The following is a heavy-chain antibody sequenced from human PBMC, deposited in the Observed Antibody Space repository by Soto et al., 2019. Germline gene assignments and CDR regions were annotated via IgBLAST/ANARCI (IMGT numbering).Heavy chain of an antibody. J-gene: IGHJ6*03. CDR1: GYTFTSYD. Sequence: QVQLVQSGAEVKKPGASVKVSCKASGYTFTSYDINWVRQATGQGLEWMGWMNPNSGNTGYAKKFQGRVTMTRNTSISTAYMELSSLRSEDTAVYYCARGTGYCSGGSCYFLGYYYYYYMDVWGKGTTVTVSS. D-gene: IGHD2-15*01. V-gene: IGHV1-8*01. CDR3: ARGTGYCSGGSCYFLGYYYYYYMDV. CDR2: MNPNSGNT.